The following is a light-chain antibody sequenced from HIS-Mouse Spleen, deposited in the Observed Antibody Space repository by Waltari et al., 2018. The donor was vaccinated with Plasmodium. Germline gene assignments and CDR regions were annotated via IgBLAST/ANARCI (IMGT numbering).Light chain of an antibody. Sequence: SYELPQPPSVSVSPGQTARNTCSGDALPKKYAYWYQQKSGPAPVLVIYEDSKLPSGIPERFSGSSSGTMATLTISGAQVEDEADYYCYSTDSSGNHRVFGGGTKLTVL. J-gene: IGLJ3*02. CDR3: YSTDSSGNHRV. CDR1: ALPKKY. CDR2: EDS. V-gene: IGLV3-10*01.